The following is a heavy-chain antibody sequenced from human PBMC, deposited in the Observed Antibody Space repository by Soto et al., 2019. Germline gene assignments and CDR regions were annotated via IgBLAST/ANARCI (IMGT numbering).Heavy chain of an antibody. Sequence: GGSLRLSCAASEFAVTNNEMSWVRQAPGKGLEWVSILYSGGNTYYADSVEGRFTISRDGSKNTLYLHMNSLRAEDTAVYYCALRRVAYADFWGQGTRVTVSS. CDR3: ALRRVAYADF. D-gene: IGHD2-2*01. J-gene: IGHJ4*02. CDR2: LYSGGNT. CDR1: EFAVTNNE. V-gene: IGHV3-53*01.